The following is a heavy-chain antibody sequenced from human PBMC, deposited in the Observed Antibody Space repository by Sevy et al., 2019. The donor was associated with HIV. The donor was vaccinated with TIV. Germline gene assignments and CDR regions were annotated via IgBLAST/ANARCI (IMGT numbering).Heavy chain of an antibody. J-gene: IGHJ5*01. Sequence: SETLSLTCTASGGSLVSPTFYWGWVRQPPGERLEWIAATHYGGNTYYNPSLKDRLAMSIDTSKNQFSLNLTSVTAADAAVYHCVRDHHLRGRHWFDSWGQGALVTVSS. CDR2: THYGGNT. CDR3: VRDHHLRGRHWFDS. V-gene: IGHV4-39*02. CDR1: GGSLVSPTFY. D-gene: IGHD3-16*01.